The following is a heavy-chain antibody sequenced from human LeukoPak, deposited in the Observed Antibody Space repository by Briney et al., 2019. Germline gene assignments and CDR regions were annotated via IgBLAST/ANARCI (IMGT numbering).Heavy chain of an antibody. CDR2: IIPIFGTA. D-gene: IGHD6-19*01. V-gene: IGHV1-69*13. CDR3: ARVSSGWYYFDY. CDR1: GGTFSSYA. Sequence: SVKVSCKXSGGTFSSYAISWVRQAPGQGLERMGGIIPIFGTANYAQKFQGRVTITADESTSTAYMELSSLRSEDTAVYYCARVSSGWYYFDYWGQGTLVTVSS. J-gene: IGHJ4*02.